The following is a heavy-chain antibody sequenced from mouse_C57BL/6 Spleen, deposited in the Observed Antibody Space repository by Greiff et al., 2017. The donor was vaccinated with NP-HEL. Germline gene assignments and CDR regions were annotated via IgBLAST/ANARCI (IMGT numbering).Heavy chain of an antibody. D-gene: IGHD1-1*01. Sequence: QVQLQQSGAELVKPGASVKISCKASGYAFSSYWMNWVKQRPGKGLEWIGQIYPGDGDTNYNGKFKGKATLTADKSSSTAYMQLSSLTSEDSAVYFCARWHYGSSPHYWGQGTTLTVSS. CDR2: IYPGDGDT. CDR3: ARWHYGSSPHY. J-gene: IGHJ2*01. V-gene: IGHV1-80*01. CDR1: GYAFSSYW.